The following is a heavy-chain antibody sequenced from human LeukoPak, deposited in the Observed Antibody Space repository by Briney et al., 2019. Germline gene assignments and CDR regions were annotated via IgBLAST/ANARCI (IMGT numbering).Heavy chain of an antibody. CDR3: ARVGDSSGYFSGAFDI. CDR2: IHNSGTI. CDR1: GGSMTNYY. J-gene: IGHJ3*02. D-gene: IGHD3-22*01. Sequence: SETLSLTCTVSGGSMTNYYWSWIRQPPGKGLEWIAHIHNSGTINYNPSLKSRVTISGDTSKNYFSLKLSSVTAADTAVYYCARVGDSSGYFSGAFDIWGQGTMVTVSS. V-gene: IGHV4-59*08.